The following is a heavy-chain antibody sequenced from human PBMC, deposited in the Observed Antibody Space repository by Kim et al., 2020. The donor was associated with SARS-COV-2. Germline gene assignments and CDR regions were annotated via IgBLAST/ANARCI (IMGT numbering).Heavy chain of an antibody. J-gene: IGHJ6*02. D-gene: IGHD6-13*01. Sequence: RKSRVTISVDTSKNQFSLKLSSVTAADTAVYYCARGGHSSSWDYYYGMDLWGQGTTVTVSS. V-gene: IGHV4-59*09. CDR3: ARGGHSSSWDYYYGMDL.